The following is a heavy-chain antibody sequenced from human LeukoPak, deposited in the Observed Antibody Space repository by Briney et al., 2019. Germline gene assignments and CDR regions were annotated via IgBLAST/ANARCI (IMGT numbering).Heavy chain of an antibody. CDR2: ISSSSSMI. CDR3: ARIMTTVTTVEY. J-gene: IGHJ4*02. V-gene: IGHV3-48*01. D-gene: IGHD4-17*01. CDR1: GFTFSSYS. Sequence: PGGSLRLSCAASGFTFSSYSMNWVRQAPGKGLEWVSYISSSSSMIHYADSVKGRFTISRDNAKNSLYLQMNSLRAEDTAVYYCARIMTTVTTVEYWGQGTLVTVSS.